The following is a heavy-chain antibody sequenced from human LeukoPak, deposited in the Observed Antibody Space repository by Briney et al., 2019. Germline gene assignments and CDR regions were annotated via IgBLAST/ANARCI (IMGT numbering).Heavy chain of an antibody. CDR1: GLTFSSYA. V-gene: IGHV3-23*01. D-gene: IGHD7-27*01. Sequence: GGSLRLSCAASGLTFSSYAMSWVRQAPGQGLEWVSTISNVGGRTYYANSVKGRFTISRDNSKNTLYLQMNSLRAEDTAVYYCARELGGFDYWGQGTLVTVSS. CDR2: ISNVGGRT. J-gene: IGHJ4*02. CDR3: ARELGGFDY.